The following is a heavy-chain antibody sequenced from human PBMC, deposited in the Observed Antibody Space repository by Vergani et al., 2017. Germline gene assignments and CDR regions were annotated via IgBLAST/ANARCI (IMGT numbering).Heavy chain of an antibody. Sequence: QVQLVQSGAEMKKPGASVNVSCKTSGYSFNSYGINWVRQAPGQGLEWLGWISGYDGKTKYVEKLQGRITVTIDTSTNSAYMELRGLRSEDTAVYYCASRDITIFGVVIIRGYYYYGMDVWGQGTTVTVSS. V-gene: IGHV1-18*01. CDR3: ASRDITIFGVVIIRGYYYYGMDV. CDR1: GYSFNSYG. CDR2: ISGYDGKT. D-gene: IGHD3-3*01. J-gene: IGHJ6*02.